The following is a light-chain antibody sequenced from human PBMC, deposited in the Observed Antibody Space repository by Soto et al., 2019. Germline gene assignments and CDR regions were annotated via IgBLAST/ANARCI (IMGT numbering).Light chain of an antibody. Sequence: EIVLTQSPGTLSLSPGERATLSCRASQSVSRSHLAWFQQKLGQAPRLLIYDASRRATGIPDRFSGSGSGTDFTLTISRLEPEDFVVYYCQQYGRSPTFGQGTKVDIK. CDR2: DAS. J-gene: IGKJ1*01. V-gene: IGKV3-20*01. CDR3: QQYGRSPT. CDR1: QSVSRSH.